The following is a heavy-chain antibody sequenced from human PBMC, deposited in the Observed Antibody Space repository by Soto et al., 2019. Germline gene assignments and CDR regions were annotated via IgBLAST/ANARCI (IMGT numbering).Heavy chain of an antibody. CDR2: IYYTGST. V-gene: IGHV4-28*01. CDR1: GYSISSSNW. Sequence: QVQLQESGPGLVKPSDTLSLTCAVSGYSISSSNWWGWIRQPPGKGLEWIGYIYYTGSTHYNPSLRSRVPLSVDTSKHHFPRKLSSVTAVDTAVYYCARITPGAGYYYAMDVWGQGTTVTVSS. CDR3: ARITPGAGYYYAMDV. J-gene: IGHJ6*02.